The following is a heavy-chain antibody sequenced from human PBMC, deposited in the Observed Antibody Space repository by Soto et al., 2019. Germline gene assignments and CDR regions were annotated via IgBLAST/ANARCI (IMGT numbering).Heavy chain of an antibody. D-gene: IGHD1-1*01. J-gene: IGHJ5*02. CDR2: ISRDGNAI. V-gene: IGHV3-11*01. CDR1: GFIFSDYY. CDR3: ARGAEMSSLTKWFAP. Sequence: PGGSLGLSCAASGFIFSDYYMSWIRQAPGKGLEWLAYISRDGNAIFYADSVIGRFTVSRDNAKSSLFLQMDDLRAEDTAMFFCARGAEMSSLTKWFAPCGQGTLVTVSS.